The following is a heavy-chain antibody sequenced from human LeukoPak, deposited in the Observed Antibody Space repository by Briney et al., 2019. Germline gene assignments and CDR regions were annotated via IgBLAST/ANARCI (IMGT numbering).Heavy chain of an antibody. CDR2: INHSGST. D-gene: IGHD6-13*01. V-gene: IGHV4-34*01. J-gene: IGHJ4*02. Sequence: SETLSLTCGVDGGSFSGYYWNWIRQPPGTGLEWIGEINHSGSTNYNPSLKRRVTISVDTSQNQFSVRLSSVTAADTAVYYCARGRYLTTGGGAAAGFLDYWGQGTLVTVSS. CDR3: ARGRYLTTGGGAAAGFLDY. CDR1: GGSFSGYY.